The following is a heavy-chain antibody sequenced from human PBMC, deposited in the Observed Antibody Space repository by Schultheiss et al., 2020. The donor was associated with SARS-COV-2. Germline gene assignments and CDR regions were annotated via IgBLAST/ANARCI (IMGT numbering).Heavy chain of an antibody. CDR3: ARYIVVVPAAMGPYYYYGMDV. J-gene: IGHJ6*02. V-gene: IGHV4-30-4*01. CDR2: IYYSGST. CDR1: GGSISSGDHY. Sequence: SQTLSLTCTVSGGSISSGDHYWSWIRQPPGKGLEWIGYIYYSGSTNYNPSLKSQVTISVDKSKNQFSLKLSSVTAADTAVYYCARYIVVVPAAMGPYYYYGMDVWGQGTTVTVSS. D-gene: IGHD2-2*01.